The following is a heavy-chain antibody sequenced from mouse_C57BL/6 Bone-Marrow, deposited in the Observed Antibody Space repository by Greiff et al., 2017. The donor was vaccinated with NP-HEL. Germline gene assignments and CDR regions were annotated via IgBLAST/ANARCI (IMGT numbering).Heavy chain of an antibody. CDR2: IHPNSGST. J-gene: IGHJ1*03. CDR3: ARDGWNYYAWYFDV. Sequence: QVQLKQPGAELVKPGASVKLSCKASGYTFTSYWMHWVKQRPGQGLEWIGMIHPNSGSTNYNEQFKSKATLTVDNSSSTAYMQLSSLTSEDSAVYYWARDGWNYYAWYFDVWGTGTTVTVSS. CDR1: GYTFTSYW. V-gene: IGHV1-64*01. D-gene: IGHD1-1*01.